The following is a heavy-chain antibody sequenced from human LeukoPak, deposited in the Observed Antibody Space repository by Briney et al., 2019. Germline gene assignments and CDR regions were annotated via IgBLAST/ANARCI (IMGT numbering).Heavy chain of an antibody. CDR3: ARQAADGVHYDFWSGYYYTFDY. V-gene: IGHV5-51*01. CDR2: IYPGDSDT. CDR1: GYSFTSYW. J-gene: IGHJ4*02. D-gene: IGHD3-3*01. Sequence: GESLKISCKGSGYSFTSYWIGWVRQMPGKGLEWMGIIYPGDSDTRHSPSFQGQVTISADKSISTAYLQWSSLKASDTAMYYCARQAADGVHYDFWSGYYYTFDYWGQGTLVTVSS.